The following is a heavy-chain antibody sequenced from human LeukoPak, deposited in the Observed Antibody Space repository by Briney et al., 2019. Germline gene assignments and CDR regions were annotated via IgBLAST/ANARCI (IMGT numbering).Heavy chain of an antibody. D-gene: IGHD6-19*01. Sequence: GGSLRLSCAASGFTFSSYAMSWVRQAPGKGLEWVSAISGSGGSTYYADSVKGRFTISRDNAKNSLYLQMNSLRAEDTAVYYCARDISGIAVAFDYWGQGTLVTVSS. CDR1: GFTFSSYA. V-gene: IGHV3-23*01. CDR2: ISGSGGST. J-gene: IGHJ4*02. CDR3: ARDISGIAVAFDY.